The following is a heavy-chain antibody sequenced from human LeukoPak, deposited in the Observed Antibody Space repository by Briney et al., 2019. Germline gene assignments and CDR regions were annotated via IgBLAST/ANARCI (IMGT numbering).Heavy chain of an antibody. D-gene: IGHD6-13*01. CDR1: GYTFTSYY. CDR2: VNPSAGNT. Sequence: ASVKVSCKASGYTFTSYYIHWVRQAPGQGLEWMGVVNPSAGNTNYAQKLQGRVTMTTDTSTTTAYMELRSLRSDDTAVYYCARGGGMKPGDFDYWGQGTLVTVSS. J-gene: IGHJ4*02. CDR3: ARGGGMKPGDFDY. V-gene: IGHV1-46*01.